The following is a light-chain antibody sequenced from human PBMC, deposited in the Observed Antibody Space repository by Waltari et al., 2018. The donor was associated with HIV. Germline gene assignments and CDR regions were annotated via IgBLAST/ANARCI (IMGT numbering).Light chain of an antibody. Sequence: QSALTQPASVSGSPGQSITISCTGTTSDVGAYPYLSWHQQHPGKAPKLMIYEVSQRPSGVSNRFSGSNSGNTASLTISGLQAEDEADYFCSSYTSSSTLVFGSGTKVTVL. CDR3: SSYTSSSTLV. CDR2: EVS. CDR1: TSDVGAYPY. J-gene: IGLJ1*01. V-gene: IGLV2-14*01.